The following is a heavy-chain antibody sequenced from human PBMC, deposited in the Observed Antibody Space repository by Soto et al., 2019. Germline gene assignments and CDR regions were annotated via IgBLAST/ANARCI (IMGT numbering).Heavy chain of an antibody. J-gene: IGHJ4*02. Sequence: QVQLQQWGAGLLKPSETLSLTCAVYGGSFSGYYWSWIRQPPGKGLEWIGEINHSGSTNYNPSLKSRVTISVDTSKNRSSLKLSSVTAADTAVYYCARVDSSGWPWRDYWGQGTLVTVSS. CDR2: INHSGST. D-gene: IGHD6-19*01. CDR3: ARVDSSGWPWRDY. V-gene: IGHV4-34*01. CDR1: GGSFSGYY.